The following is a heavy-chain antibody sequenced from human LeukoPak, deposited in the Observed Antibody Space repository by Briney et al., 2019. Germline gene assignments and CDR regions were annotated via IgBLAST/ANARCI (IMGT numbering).Heavy chain of an antibody. CDR3: ARGEAAAGSIWEYYYYYMDV. CDR1: GFTFDDYA. CDR2: ISWNSGSI. J-gene: IGHJ6*03. Sequence: SLRLSCADPGFTFDDYAMHSGRQAPGKGLGWVSGISWNSGSIGYADSVKGRFTIARDNAKNSLYLQMNSLRAEDTALYYCARGEAAAGSIWEYYYYYMDVWGKGTTVTVSS. D-gene: IGHD6-13*01. V-gene: IGHV3-9*01.